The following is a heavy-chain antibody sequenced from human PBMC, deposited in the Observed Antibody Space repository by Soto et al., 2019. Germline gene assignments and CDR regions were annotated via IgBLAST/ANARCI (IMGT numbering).Heavy chain of an antibody. V-gene: IGHV3-11*01. Sequence: GGSLRLSCAASGFTFSDYYMSWIRQAPGKGLEWVSYISSSGSTIYYADSVKGRFTISRDNAKNSLYLQMNSLRAEDTAVYYCARDDPNCSGGSCYSNLNWFDPWGQGTLVTVSS. CDR1: GFTFSDYY. J-gene: IGHJ5*02. CDR3: ARDDPNCSGGSCYSNLNWFDP. CDR2: ISSSGSTI. D-gene: IGHD2-15*01.